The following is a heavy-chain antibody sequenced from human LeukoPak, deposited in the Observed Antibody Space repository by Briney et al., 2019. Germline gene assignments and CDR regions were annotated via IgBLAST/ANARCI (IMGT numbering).Heavy chain of an antibody. CDR1: GGTFSSYP. CDR2: IIPIFGTA. V-gene: IGHV1-69*13. CDR3: ARDPRKRGYSYGRPGYYGMEV. D-gene: IGHD5-18*01. J-gene: IGHJ6*02. Sequence: SVKVSCKASGGTFSSYPISWVRQAPGQGLEWMGGIIPIFGTANYAQKFQGRVTITADESTSTAYMELSSLRSEDTAVYYCARDPRKRGYSYGRPGYYGMEVWGQGTTVTVSS.